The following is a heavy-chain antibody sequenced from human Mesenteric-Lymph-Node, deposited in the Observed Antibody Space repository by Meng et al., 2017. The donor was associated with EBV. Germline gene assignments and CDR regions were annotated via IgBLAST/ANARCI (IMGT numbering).Heavy chain of an antibody. CDR3: VRDGDGIVPSINFDY. J-gene: IGHJ4*02. V-gene: IGHV1-18*01. Sequence: VQLVQSGAEGKRPGASVKVSCKASGYTFTGYGSSWVRQAPGQGLDWMGWISGHNGNTNYAQKFQGRVTLTTDTSTSTAYMELRSLRSDDTAVYYCVRDGDGIVPSINFDYWGQGTLVTVSS. CDR1: GYTFTGYG. CDR2: ISGHNGNT. D-gene: IGHD5-12*01.